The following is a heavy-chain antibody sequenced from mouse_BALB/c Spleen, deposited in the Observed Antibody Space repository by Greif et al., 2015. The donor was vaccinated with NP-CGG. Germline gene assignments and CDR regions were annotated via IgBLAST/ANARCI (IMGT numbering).Heavy chain of an antibody. J-gene: IGHJ2*01. CDR2: INPGSANT. Sequence: VKVVESGADLVRPGTSVKVSCKASGYAFTNYFIEWIKQRPGQGLEWIGVINPGSANTNYNEKFKDKATLTADKSSSTAYMQLSSLTSDDSAVYFCARRIAGAFDYWRQGTTLSVSS. V-gene: IGHV1-54*03. D-gene: IGHD3-3*01. CDR1: GYAFTNYF. CDR3: ARRIAGAFDY.